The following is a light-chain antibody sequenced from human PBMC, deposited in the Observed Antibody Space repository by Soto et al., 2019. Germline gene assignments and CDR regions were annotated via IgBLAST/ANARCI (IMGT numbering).Light chain of an antibody. J-gene: IGKJ1*01. CDR2: AAS. Sequence: DIQMTQSPSSLSASVGDRVTITCRASQASSTYLAWYQQKPGKVPKLLIHAASTLQSGLPSRFSGSGSGADFSITISRLQPEDVATDYCQKYNIAPWTFGQGTKVEIK. V-gene: IGKV1-27*01. CDR3: QKYNIAPWT. CDR1: QASSTY.